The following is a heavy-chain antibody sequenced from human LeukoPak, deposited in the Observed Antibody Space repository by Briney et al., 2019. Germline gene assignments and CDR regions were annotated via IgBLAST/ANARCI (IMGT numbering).Heavy chain of an antibody. V-gene: IGHV3-30*18. J-gene: IGHJ6*02. D-gene: IGHD5-24*01. Sequence: PGGSLRLSCAASGFTFSSYGMHWGRQAPGKGLEGGAVISYDGSNKYYADSVKGRFTISRDNSKKTLYLQMNSLRAEETAVYYCAKAQANRDGYNSDYYYGMDVWGQGTTVTVSS. CDR2: ISYDGSNK. CDR3: AKAQANRDGYNSDYYYGMDV. CDR1: GFTFSSYG.